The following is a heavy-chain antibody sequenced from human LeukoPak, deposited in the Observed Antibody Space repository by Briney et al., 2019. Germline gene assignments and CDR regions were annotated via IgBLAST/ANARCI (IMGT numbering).Heavy chain of an antibody. CDR3: ARAVAENWFDP. Sequence: PGGSLRLSCAASGFTFSSYWMSWVRQAPGKGLEWVANIKQDGSDKYYVDSVKGRFTISRDNAKNSVYLQMNSLRAEDTALHYCARAVAENWFDPWGQGTLVTVSS. D-gene: IGHD6-19*01. V-gene: IGHV3-7*01. CDR2: IKQDGSDK. CDR1: GFTFSSYW. J-gene: IGHJ5*02.